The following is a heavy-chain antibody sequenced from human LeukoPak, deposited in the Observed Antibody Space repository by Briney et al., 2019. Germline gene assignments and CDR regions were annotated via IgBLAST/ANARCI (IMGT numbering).Heavy chain of an antibody. V-gene: IGHV3-23*01. CDR3: ARGYYYDSSGYPGVY. D-gene: IGHD3-22*01. Sequence: GGSLRLSFAASGFTFSSFAMTWVRQAPGKGLEWVSTISGSGSSSYYADSVKGRFTISRDNSKNTLYLQMNRLRAEDTAVYYCARGYYYDSSGYPGVYWGQGTLVTVSS. CDR2: ISGSGSSS. J-gene: IGHJ4*02. CDR1: GFTFSSFA.